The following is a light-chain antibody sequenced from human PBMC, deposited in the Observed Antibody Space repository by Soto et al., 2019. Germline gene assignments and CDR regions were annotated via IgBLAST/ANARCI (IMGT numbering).Light chain of an antibody. CDR2: DAS. CDR3: QQYNSYPWT. CDR1: QNTSRR. Sequence: DIPMIQSPSALSASVGDRVTITCRASQNTSRRLAWYQQKPGKAPKLLIYDASSLESGVPAGFSGSGSGTQFTLTISSLQPDDFATYYCQQYNSYPWTFGQGTRVEIK. V-gene: IGKV1-5*01. J-gene: IGKJ1*01.